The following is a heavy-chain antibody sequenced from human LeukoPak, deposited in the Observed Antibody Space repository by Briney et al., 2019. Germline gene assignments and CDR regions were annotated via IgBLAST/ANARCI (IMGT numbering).Heavy chain of an antibody. Sequence: GGSLRLSCAASGFTFSSYSMNWVRQAPGKGLEWVSYISSSGSTIYYADSVKGRFTISRDNAKNSLYLQMNSLRAEDTAVYYCARHYYDSSGYENWGQGTLVTVSS. D-gene: IGHD3-22*01. V-gene: IGHV3-48*04. CDR1: GFTFSSYS. J-gene: IGHJ4*02. CDR3: ARHYYDSSGYEN. CDR2: ISSSGSTI.